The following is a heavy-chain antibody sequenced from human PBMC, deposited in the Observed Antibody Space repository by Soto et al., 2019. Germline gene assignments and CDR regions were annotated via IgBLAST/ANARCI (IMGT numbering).Heavy chain of an antibody. J-gene: IGHJ6*02. CDR2: IIPIFGTA. D-gene: IGHD2-2*01. CDR3: ARSLRVVPAARSSLLRPGYYYYGMDA. Sequence: SVKVSCKASGGTFSSYAISWVRQAPGQGLEWMGWIIPIFGTANYAQKFQGRVTITADESTSTAYMELSSLRSEDTAVYYCARSLRVVPAARSSLLRPGYYYYGMDAWGQGTTVTVSS. V-gene: IGHV1-69*13. CDR1: GGTFSSYA.